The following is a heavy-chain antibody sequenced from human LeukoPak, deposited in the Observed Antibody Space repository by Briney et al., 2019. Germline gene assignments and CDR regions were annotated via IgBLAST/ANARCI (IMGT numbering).Heavy chain of an antibody. V-gene: IGHV3-23*01. CDR2: ITGSGDTT. CDR1: GFTFSSYG. Sequence: QAGGSLRLSCAASGFTFSSYGMHWVRQAPGKGLEWVSAITGSGDTTYYADSVKGRFTISRDNSKNTLYVEMNTLRAEDTAIYYCAKWGDYDILTGYYVSDFWGQGTLVTVSS. J-gene: IGHJ4*02. CDR3: AKWGDYDILTGYYVSDF. D-gene: IGHD3-9*01.